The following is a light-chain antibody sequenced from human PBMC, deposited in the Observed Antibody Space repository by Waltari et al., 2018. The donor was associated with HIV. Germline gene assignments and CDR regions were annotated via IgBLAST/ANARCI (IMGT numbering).Light chain of an antibody. CDR2: DVS. V-gene: IGLV2-14*03. CDR3: SSYTSSSTYV. J-gene: IGLJ1*01. Sequence: QSALTQPASVSGSPGQSITISCTGTTSDVGGYRYVSWYQQHPGKAPKLMIYDVSNRPAGVSNRFSGSKSGNTASLTISGLQAEDEADYYRSSYTSSSTYVFGTGTKVTVL. CDR1: TSDVGGYRY.